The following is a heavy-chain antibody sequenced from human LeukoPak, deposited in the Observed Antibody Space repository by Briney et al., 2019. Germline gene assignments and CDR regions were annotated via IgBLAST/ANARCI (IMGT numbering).Heavy chain of an antibody. Sequence: GGSLRLSCAASGFIFSSYGMHWVRQAPGKGLEWVTFIRYDGSNKYYADSVKGRFTISRDNSKNTLYLQMNSLRTEDTAVYYCAKGRTIAAALVEDYWGQGTLVTVSS. J-gene: IGHJ4*02. CDR3: AKGRTIAAALVEDY. CDR2: IRYDGSNK. V-gene: IGHV3-30*02. CDR1: GFIFSSYG. D-gene: IGHD6-13*01.